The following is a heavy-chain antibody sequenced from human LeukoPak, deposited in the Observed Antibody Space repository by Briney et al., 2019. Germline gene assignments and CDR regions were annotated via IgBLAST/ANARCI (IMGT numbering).Heavy chain of an antibody. J-gene: IGHJ4*02. CDR2: IFSSGST. D-gene: IGHD1-26*01. CDR1: GGSISSYY. V-gene: IGHV4-59*01. Sequence: PSETLSLTCTVSGGSISSYYWSWIRQPPGKGLEWIGYIFSSGSTNYNPSLKSRVTISVDTSKNQFSLKLTSVTAADTAVYYCARYTGSYGDYWGQGTLVTVSS. CDR3: ARYTGSYGDY.